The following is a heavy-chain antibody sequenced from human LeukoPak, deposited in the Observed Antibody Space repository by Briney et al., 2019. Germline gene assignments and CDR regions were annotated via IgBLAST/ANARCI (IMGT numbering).Heavy chain of an antibody. CDR2: ISSSGSTI. CDR1: GFTFSDYY. CDR3: ARDLRADIVVVPAAILHYYYYMDV. J-gene: IGHJ6*03. V-gene: IGHV3-11*04. Sequence: PGGSLRLSCAASGFTFSDYYMSWIRQAPGKGLEWVSYISSSGSTIYYAESVKGRFTISRDNAKNSLYLQMNSLRAEDTAVYYCARDLRADIVVVPAAILHYYYYMDVWGKGTTVTVSS. D-gene: IGHD2-2*02.